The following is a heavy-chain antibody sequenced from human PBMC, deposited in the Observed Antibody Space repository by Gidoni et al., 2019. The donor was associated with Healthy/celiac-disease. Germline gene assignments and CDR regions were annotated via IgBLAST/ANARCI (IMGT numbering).Heavy chain of an antibody. J-gene: IGHJ3*02. D-gene: IGHD6-6*01. CDR3: ARDSRARAFDI. V-gene: IGHV3-33*08. CDR2: IWYDGSNK. Sequence: QVQLVESGGGVVQPGRSLRLSCAASGFTFSSYGMHWVRQAPGKGLEWVAVIWYDGSNKYYADSVKGRFTISRDNSKNTLYLQMNSLRAEDTAVYYCARDSRARAFDIWGQGTMVTVSS. CDR1: GFTFSSYG.